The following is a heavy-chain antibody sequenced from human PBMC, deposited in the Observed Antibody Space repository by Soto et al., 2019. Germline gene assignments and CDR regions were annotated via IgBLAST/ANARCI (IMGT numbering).Heavy chain of an antibody. V-gene: IGHV1-69*06. Sequence: QVQLVQSGAEVKKPGSSVKVSCKASGGTFSSYAINWVRQAPGQGLEWMGGIIPIFGTANYAEKFQGRVTITAEKSTSTAYMGLSRLGSEDTAVYYCAREACSGGSCYPRGYGMDVWGQGTTVTVSS. CDR3: AREACSGGSCYPRGYGMDV. CDR1: GGTFSSYA. D-gene: IGHD2-15*01. J-gene: IGHJ6*02. CDR2: IIPIFGTA.